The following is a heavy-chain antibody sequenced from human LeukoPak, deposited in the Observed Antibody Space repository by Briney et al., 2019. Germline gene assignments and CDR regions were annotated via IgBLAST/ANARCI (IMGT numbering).Heavy chain of an antibody. Sequence: ASVKVSCKASGYTFTTYGITWVRQAPGQGLEWMGWISAYNGNTNYAQNLQGRVTVTTDTSTSTAYMELRSLRSDDTALYYCARVMHWDKPMARGRGMDVWGQGTTVTVSS. V-gene: IGHV1-18*01. D-gene: IGHD5-18*01. J-gene: IGHJ6*02. CDR1: GYTFTTYG. CDR2: ISAYNGNT. CDR3: ARVMHWDKPMARGRGMDV.